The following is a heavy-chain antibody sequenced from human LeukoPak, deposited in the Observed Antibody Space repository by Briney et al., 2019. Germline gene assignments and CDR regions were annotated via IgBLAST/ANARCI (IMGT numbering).Heavy chain of an antibody. J-gene: IGHJ4*02. V-gene: IGHV3-15*01. CDR1: GFTFSNAW. CDR3: TTDASPYCTNGKCYSGGNFDY. CDR2: IKSNIACGTT. Sequence: GGSLRLSCAAAGFTFSNAWMSWVRQALGEGLEWVGRIKSNIACGTTDYAAPVKGTFTISRDDSQNTLYLQMNSLQTEDTAVYYCTTDASPYCTNGKCYSGGNFDYWGQGTLVTVSS. D-gene: IGHD2-8*01.